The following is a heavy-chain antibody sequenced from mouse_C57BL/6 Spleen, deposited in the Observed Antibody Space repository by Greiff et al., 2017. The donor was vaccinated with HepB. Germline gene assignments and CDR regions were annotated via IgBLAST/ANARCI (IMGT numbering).Heavy chain of an antibody. Sequence: QVQLQQPGAALVKPGASVKMSCKASGYTFTSYWITWVKQRPGQGLEWIGDIYPGSGSPNYNEKFKSKATLTVDTSSSTAYMQLSSLTSEDSAVYYCARGGYYGSSYVLFAYWGQGTLVTVSA. D-gene: IGHD1-1*01. J-gene: IGHJ3*01. CDR1: GYTFTSYW. CDR3: ARGGYYGSSYVLFAY. CDR2: IYPGSGSP. V-gene: IGHV1-55*01.